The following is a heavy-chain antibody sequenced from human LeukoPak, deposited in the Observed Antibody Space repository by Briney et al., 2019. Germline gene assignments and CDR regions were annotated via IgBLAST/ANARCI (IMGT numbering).Heavy chain of an antibody. J-gene: IGHJ3*02. Sequence: PSETLSLTCAVYGGSFRGDYWSWIRDPPGKGRGWNGEINHSESTNYKASLKSRVTISVDTSKNQSSLKMSSVTAADTAVYYCARAQIAVPHAFDIWGQGTMVTVSS. V-gene: IGHV4-34*01. CDR3: ARAQIAVPHAFDI. CDR2: INHSEST. CDR1: GGSFRGDY. D-gene: IGHD6-19*01.